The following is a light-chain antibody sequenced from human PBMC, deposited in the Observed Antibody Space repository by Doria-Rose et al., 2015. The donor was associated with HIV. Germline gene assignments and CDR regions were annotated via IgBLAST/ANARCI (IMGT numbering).Light chain of an antibody. CDR2: AAS. V-gene: IGKV1-8*01. CDR3: QQYYSYPPT. J-gene: IGKJ1*01. CDR1: QDISNY. Sequence: TGARVTITCRASQDISNYLAWYQQKPGKAPKLLIYAASTLQSGVPSRFSGSGSGTDFTLTISYLQSEDFATYYCQQYYSYPPTFGQGTKVEVK.